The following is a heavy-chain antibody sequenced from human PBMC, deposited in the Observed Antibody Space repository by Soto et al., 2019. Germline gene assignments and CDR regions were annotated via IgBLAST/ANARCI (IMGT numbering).Heavy chain of an antibody. V-gene: IGHV3-30*02. Sequence: GGSLRLSCAASGFTFSSYGMHWVRQAPGKGLEWVAVIWYDGSNKYYEDSVKGRFKISRDNSKNTLYLQMNSLRAEDTAVYYCAKVGHGAILQHSGQGTLVTVS. D-gene: IGHD4-17*01. CDR3: AKVGHGAILQH. CDR2: IWYDGSNK. J-gene: IGHJ1*01. CDR1: GFTFSSYG.